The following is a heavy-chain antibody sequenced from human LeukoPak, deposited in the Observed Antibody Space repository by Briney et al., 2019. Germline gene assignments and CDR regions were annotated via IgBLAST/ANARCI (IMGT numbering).Heavy chain of an antibody. V-gene: IGHV4-59*01. CDR3: ARDVSGWYYFDY. J-gene: IGHJ4*02. CDR1: GGSISSYY. Sequence: SETLSLTCTVSGGSISSYYWSWIRQPPGKGLEWIGYIYYSGSTNYNPSLKSRVTISVDTSKNQFSLKLSSVTAADAAVYYCARDVSGWYYFDYWGQGTLVTVSS. CDR2: IYYSGST. D-gene: IGHD6-19*01.